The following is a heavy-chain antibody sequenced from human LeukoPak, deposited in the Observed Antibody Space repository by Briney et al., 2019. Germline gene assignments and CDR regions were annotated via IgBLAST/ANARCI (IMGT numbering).Heavy chain of an antibody. CDR3: TTGAQYDYVWGSYGDR. Sequence: GGSLRLSCAASGFTFSNAWMSWVRQAPGKGLEWVGRIKSKTDGGTTDYAAPVKGRFTISRDDSKNTLYLQMNSLKTEDTAVYHCTTGAQYDYVWGSYGDRWGQGTLVTVSS. CDR1: GFTFSNAW. J-gene: IGHJ4*02. CDR2: IKSKTDGGTT. D-gene: IGHD3-16*01. V-gene: IGHV3-15*01.